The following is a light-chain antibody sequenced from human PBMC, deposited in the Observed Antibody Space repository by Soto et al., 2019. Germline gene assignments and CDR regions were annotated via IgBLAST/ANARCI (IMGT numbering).Light chain of an antibody. Sequence: GRQSLCGRAIATVSCSARQSVSSSYLAWYQQKPGQAPRLLIYDTSDRASGIPARFSGSGSGTDFTLTISSLEPEDFAVFYCQQRSVWPWTFGQGTKVDNK. J-gene: IGKJ1*01. CDR2: DTS. CDR3: QQRSVWPWT. V-gene: IGKV3D-20*02. CDR1: QSVSSSY.